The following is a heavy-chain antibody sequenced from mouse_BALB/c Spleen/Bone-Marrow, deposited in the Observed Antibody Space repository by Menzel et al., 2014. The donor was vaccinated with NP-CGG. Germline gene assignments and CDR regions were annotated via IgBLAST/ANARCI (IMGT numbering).Heavy chain of an antibody. V-gene: IGHV1-80*01. CDR3: AREGYDYDWFAY. Sequence: LVESGAELVRPGSSVKTSCKASGYAFSSYWMNWVKQRPGQGLEWIGQIYPGDGDTNYNGKFKGKATLTADKSSSTAYMQLSSLTSEDSAVYFCAREGYDYDWFAYWGQGTLVTVSA. CDR2: IYPGDGDT. D-gene: IGHD2-4*01. CDR1: GYAFSSYW. J-gene: IGHJ3*01.